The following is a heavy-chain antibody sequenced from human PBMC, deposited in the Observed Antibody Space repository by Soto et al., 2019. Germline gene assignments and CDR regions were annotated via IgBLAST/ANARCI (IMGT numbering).Heavy chain of an antibody. D-gene: IGHD3-22*01. CDR1: GYTFTGYY. CDR3: AREGYYDSSGYYVDYYYGMDV. V-gene: IGHV1-2*02. CDR2: INPNSGGT. Sequence: ASVKVSCKASGYTFTGYYMHWVRQAPGQGLEWMGWINPNSGGTNYAQKFQGRVTMTRDTSISTAYMELSRLRSDDTAVYYCAREGYYDSSGYYVDYYYGMDVWGQGTTVTVYS. J-gene: IGHJ6*02.